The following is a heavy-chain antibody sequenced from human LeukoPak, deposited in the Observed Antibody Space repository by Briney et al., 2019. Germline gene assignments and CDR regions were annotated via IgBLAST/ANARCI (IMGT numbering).Heavy chain of an antibody. CDR2: ISSSGSTI. D-gene: IGHD3-22*01. Sequence: GGSLRLSCAASGFTFSDYYMSWIRQAPGKGLEWVSYISSSGSTIYYADSVKGRSTISRDNAKNSLYLQMDSLRAEDTAVYYCAPSRGSSGYALDYWGQGTLVTVSS. J-gene: IGHJ4*02. V-gene: IGHV3-11*01. CDR3: APSRGSSGYALDY. CDR1: GFTFSDYY.